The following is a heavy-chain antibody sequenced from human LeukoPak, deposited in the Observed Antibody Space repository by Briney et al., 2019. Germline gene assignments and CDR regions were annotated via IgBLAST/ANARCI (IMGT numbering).Heavy chain of an antibody. CDR1: GFTFSSYW. CDR3: ASIIAVAGTPLDY. D-gene: IGHD6-19*01. Sequence: GGSLRLSCAASGFTFSSYWMHWVRQAPGKGLVWVSRINSDGSSTSYADSVRGRFTISRDNAKNTLYLQMNSLRAEDTAVYYCASIIAVAGTPLDYWGQGTLVTVSS. CDR2: INSDGSST. V-gene: IGHV3-74*01. J-gene: IGHJ4*02.